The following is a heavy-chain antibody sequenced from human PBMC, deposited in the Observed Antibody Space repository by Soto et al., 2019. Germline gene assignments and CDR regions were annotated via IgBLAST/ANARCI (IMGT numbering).Heavy chain of an antibody. CDR2: ISSSSSYI. V-gene: IGHV3-21*01. Sequence: GGSPRLSCAASGFTFSSYSMNWVRQAPGKGLEWVSSISSSSSYIYYADSVKGRFTISRDNAKNSLYLQMNSLRAEDTAVYYCARDFFGGITGTTRKPDYWGQGTLVTVSS. J-gene: IGHJ4*02. CDR3: ARDFFGGITGTTRKPDY. D-gene: IGHD1-20*01. CDR1: GFTFSSYS.